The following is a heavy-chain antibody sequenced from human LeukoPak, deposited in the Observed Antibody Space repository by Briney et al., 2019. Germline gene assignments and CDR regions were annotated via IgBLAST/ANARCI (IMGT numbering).Heavy chain of an antibody. J-gene: IGHJ4*02. CDR1: GGTFSSYA. Sequence: ASVKVSCKASGGTFSSYAISWVRQAPGQGLEWMGGIIPIFGTANYAQKFQGRVTITADESTSTAYMELSSLRSEDTAVYYCARDLGSSGRFDYWGQGTLVTVSS. CDR3: ARDLGSSGRFDY. CDR2: IIPIFGTA. V-gene: IGHV1-69*13. D-gene: IGHD6-19*01.